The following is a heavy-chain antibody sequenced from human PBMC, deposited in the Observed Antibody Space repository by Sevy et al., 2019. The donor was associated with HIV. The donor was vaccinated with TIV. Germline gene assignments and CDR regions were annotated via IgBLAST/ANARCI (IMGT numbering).Heavy chain of an antibody. D-gene: IGHD3-9*01. CDR1: GFTFSRSA. J-gene: IGHJ4*02. V-gene: IGHV1-58*01. CDR2: IVVGSGNT. Sequence: ASVKVSCKASGFTFSRSAVQWVRQARGQRLEWIGWIVVGSGNTNSAQKFQERVTITRDMSTSTAYMELSSLRSEDTAVYYCAADRGHYYDSSEGVYFDYWGQGALVTVSS. CDR3: AADRGHYYDSSEGVYFDY.